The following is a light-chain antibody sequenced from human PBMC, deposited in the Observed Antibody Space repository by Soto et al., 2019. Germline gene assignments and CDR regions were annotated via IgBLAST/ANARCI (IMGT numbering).Light chain of an antibody. V-gene: IGKV3-11*01. CDR1: QSVSSY. Sequence: EIVLTQSPATLSLSPGERATLSCRASQSVSSYLAWYQQKPGQAPRLLIYDASNRATGIPARFSGSGSGTDFTLTISSLEPEDFATYHCQQLNSYPFTFGGGTRLEIK. CDR2: DAS. CDR3: QQLNSYPFT. J-gene: IGKJ5*01.